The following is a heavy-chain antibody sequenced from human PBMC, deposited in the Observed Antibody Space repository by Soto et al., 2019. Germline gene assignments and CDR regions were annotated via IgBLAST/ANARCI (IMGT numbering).Heavy chain of an antibody. CDR1: GGTFSSYT. J-gene: IGHJ4*02. CDR2: IIPILGIA. D-gene: IGHD3-3*01. CDR3: VRTMSNDY. V-gene: IGHV1-69*02. Sequence: QVQLVQSGAEVKKPGSSVKVSCKASGGTFSSYTISWVRQAPGQGLEWMGRIIPILGIANYAQKFQGRVRITADKSTSTSYMKLSSLRSEDTAVYYCVRTMSNDYRCQGALVTDS.